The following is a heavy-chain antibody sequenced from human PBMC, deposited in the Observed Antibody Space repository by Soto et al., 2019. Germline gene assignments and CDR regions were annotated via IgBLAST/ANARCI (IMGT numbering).Heavy chain of an antibody. J-gene: IGHJ5*02. CDR3: AQTEDGGRSRTPAGWFDA. CDR1: GFSLSTAGMG. D-gene: IGHD2-15*01. Sequence: QVTLKESGPVLVKPTETLTLTCTVSGFSLSTAGMGVSWIRQPPGKALEWIAHIFSNDERRFSTSLKNRLTISKATFNSQVVLIMTNMDPVDTATYYCAQTEDGGRSRTPAGWFDAWGQGTLVTVSS. CDR2: IFSNDER. V-gene: IGHV2-26*01.